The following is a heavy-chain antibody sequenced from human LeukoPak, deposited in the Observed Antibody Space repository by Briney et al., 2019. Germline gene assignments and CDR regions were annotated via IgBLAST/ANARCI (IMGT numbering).Heavy chain of an antibody. CDR3: ARHGGYSYGPPGFFDY. D-gene: IGHD5-18*01. J-gene: IGHJ4*02. Sequence: ASVKVSCKASGYTFTGYYMHWVRQAPGQGLEWMGWINPNSGGTNYAQKFQGRVTMTRDTSISTAYMELSRLRSDDTAVYYCARHGGYSYGPPGFFDYWGQGTLVTVSS. CDR2: INPNSGGT. V-gene: IGHV1-2*02. CDR1: GYTFTGYY.